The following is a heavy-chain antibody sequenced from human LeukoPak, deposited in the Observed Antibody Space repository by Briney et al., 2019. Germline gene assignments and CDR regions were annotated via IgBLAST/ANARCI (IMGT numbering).Heavy chain of an antibody. CDR2: IWYDGSNK. CDR1: GFTFSSYG. V-gene: IGHV3-33*01. D-gene: IGHD3-22*01. J-gene: IGHJ4*02. CDR3: ARGFYYDSSGYTDY. Sequence: GGSLRLSCAASGFTFSSYGMHWVRQAPGKGLEWVAVIWYDGSNKYYADSVKGRFTISRDNAKNTLYLQMNSLRAEDTAVYYCARGFYYDSSGYTDYWGQGTLVTVSS.